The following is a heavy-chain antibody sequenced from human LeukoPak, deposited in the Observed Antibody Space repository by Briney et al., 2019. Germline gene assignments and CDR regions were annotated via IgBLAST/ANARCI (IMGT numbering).Heavy chain of an antibody. Sequence: GGSLRLSCAASGFTVSSNYMSWVRQAPGKGLEWVSVIYSGGSTYYADSVKGRFTISRDNSKNTLYLQMNSLRAEDTAVYYCATRVSTSRSFDYWGQGTLVTVSS. CDR1: GFTVSSNY. CDR3: ATRVSTSRSFDY. J-gene: IGHJ4*02. V-gene: IGHV3-53*01. CDR2: IYSGGST.